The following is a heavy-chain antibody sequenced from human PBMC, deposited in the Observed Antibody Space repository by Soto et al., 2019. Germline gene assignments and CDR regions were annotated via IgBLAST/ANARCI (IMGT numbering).Heavy chain of an antibody. CDR3: ARQGDPGGYYYYGMDV. D-gene: IGHD2-21*02. V-gene: IGHV1-69*12. CDR2: IIPIFGTA. CDR1: GGTFSSYA. Sequence: QVQLVQSGAEVKKPGSSVKVSCKASGGTFSSYAISCVRQAPGKGLEGMGGIIPIFGTANYAQKFQGRVTSTADESTSTAYMELSSRRSADTAVDYGARQGDPGGYYYYGMDVWGQGTTVTVSS. J-gene: IGHJ6*02.